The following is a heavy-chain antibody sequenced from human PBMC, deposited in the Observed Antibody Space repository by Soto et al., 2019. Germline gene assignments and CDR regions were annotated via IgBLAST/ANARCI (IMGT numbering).Heavy chain of an antibody. CDR3: ARDPHDSSGYYTLGAFDI. D-gene: IGHD3-22*01. CDR1: GDSVSSNSAA. V-gene: IGHV6-1*01. Sequence: SQTLSLTCAISGDSVSSNSAAWNWIRQSPSRGLEWLGRTYYRSKWYNDYAVSVKSRITINPDTSKNQFSLQLNSVTPEDTAVYYCARDPHDSSGYYTLGAFDIWGQGTMVTVSS. CDR2: TYYRSKWYN. J-gene: IGHJ3*02.